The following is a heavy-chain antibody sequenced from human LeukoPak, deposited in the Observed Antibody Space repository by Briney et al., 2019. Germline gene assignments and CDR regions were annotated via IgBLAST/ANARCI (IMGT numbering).Heavy chain of an antibody. J-gene: IGHJ4*02. CDR1: GGSISSSSYY. CDR2: IYHSGST. V-gene: IGHV4-39*07. CDR3: ARGVARSSKFHFSYYFDY. Sequence: SETLSLTCTVSGGSISSSSYYWGWIRQPPGKGLEWIGSIYHSGSTYYNPSLTSRVTISVDTSKNQFSLNLSSVTAADTAVYYCARGVARSSKFHFSYYFDYWGQGTLVTVSS. D-gene: IGHD6-6*01.